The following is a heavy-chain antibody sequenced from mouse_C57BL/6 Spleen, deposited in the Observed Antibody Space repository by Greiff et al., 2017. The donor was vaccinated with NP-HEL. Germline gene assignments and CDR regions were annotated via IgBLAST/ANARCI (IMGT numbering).Heavy chain of an antibody. CDR1: GYTFTDYE. V-gene: IGHV1-15*01. J-gene: IGHJ2*01. CDR3: TGRNYGSRFDY. D-gene: IGHD1-1*01. CDR2: IDPETGGT. Sequence: VQLQQSGAELVRPGASVTLSCKASGYTFTDYEMHWVKQTPVHGLEWIGAIDPETGGTAYNQKFKGKAILSSDKSSSTAYMELRSLTSEDSAVYYGTGRNYGSRFDYWGQGTTLTVSS.